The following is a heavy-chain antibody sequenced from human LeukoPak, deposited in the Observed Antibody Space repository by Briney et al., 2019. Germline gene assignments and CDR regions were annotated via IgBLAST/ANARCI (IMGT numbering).Heavy chain of an antibody. D-gene: IGHD5-18*01. CDR2: ITGSGSGA. CDR3: AKDRYSYAFEYSDS. V-gene: IGHV3-23*01. Sequence: GGSLRLSCAASGFTFSSFAINWVRQAPGKGLEWVSVITGSGSGADYADSVKGRFTISRDNSKNTLSLQVSSLRTEDTAVYYCAKDRYSYAFEYSDSWGQGTLVTVSS. J-gene: IGHJ4*02. CDR1: GFTFSSFA.